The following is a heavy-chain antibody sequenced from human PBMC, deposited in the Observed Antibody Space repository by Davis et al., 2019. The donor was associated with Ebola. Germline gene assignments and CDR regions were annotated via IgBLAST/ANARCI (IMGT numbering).Heavy chain of an antibody. Sequence: GESLKISCAASGFTFSSYWMYWVRQAPGKGLVWVSRINRDGSGTSYADYVKGRFTISRDNAKNTLYLQMNSLRDEDTAVYYCATDRNWDFDYWGQGTLVTVSS. D-gene: IGHD7-27*01. J-gene: IGHJ4*02. CDR3: ATDRNWDFDY. CDR1: GFTFSSYW. V-gene: IGHV3-74*01. CDR2: INRDGSGT.